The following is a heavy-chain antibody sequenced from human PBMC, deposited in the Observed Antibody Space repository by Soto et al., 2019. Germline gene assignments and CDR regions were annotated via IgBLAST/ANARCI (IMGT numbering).Heavy chain of an antibody. J-gene: IGHJ4*02. D-gene: IGHD2-15*01. CDR3: ARGGRRYCSGGSRYSGGTRFDY. CDR2: INHSGST. Sequence: QVQLQQWGAGLLKPSETLSLTCAVYGGSFSGYYWSWIRQPPGKGLEWIGEINHSGSTNYNPSLKSRVTISVDTSKNQFSLKLSSVTAADTAVYYCARGGRRYCSGGSRYSGGTRFDYWGQGTLVTVSS. CDR1: GGSFSGYY. V-gene: IGHV4-34*01.